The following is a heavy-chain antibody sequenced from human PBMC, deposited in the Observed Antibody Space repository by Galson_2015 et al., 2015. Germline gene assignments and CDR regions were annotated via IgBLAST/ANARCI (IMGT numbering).Heavy chain of an antibody. J-gene: IGHJ3*02. D-gene: IGHD3-9*01. CDR3: AREYILTGYYTGHDAFDI. CDR1: GGTFSSYA. CDR2: IIPIFGTA. V-gene: IGHV1-69*06. Sequence: SVKVSCKASGGTFSSYATSWVRQAPGQGLEWMGGIIPIFGTANYAQKFQGRVTITADKSTSTAYMELSSLRSEDTAVYYCAREYILTGYYTGHDAFDIWGQGTMVTVSS.